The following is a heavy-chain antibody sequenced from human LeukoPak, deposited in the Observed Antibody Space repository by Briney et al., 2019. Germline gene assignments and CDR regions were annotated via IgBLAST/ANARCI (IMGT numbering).Heavy chain of an antibody. CDR2: ITGRGEST. Sequence: GGSLRLSCAASGFTFSSYAMSWVRQAPGKGLEWVSVITGRGESTYYADSVKGRFTISRDNSKNTLYLQMNSLRAEDAAIYYCARDRRLASFDYGGQGTLVPVSS. J-gene: IGHJ4*02. CDR3: ARDRRLASFDY. V-gene: IGHV3-23*01. CDR1: GFTFSSYA. D-gene: IGHD6-25*01.